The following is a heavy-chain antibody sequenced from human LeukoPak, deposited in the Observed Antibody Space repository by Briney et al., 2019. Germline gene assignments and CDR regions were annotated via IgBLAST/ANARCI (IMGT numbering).Heavy chain of an antibody. Sequence: PSETLSLTCTVSGGSISSSSYYWGWIRQPPGKALEWIGSIYYSGSTYYNPSLKSRVTISVDTSKNQFSLKLSSVTAADTAVYYCARQDEELIVYFDYWGQGTLVTVSS. CDR1: GGSISSSSYY. D-gene: IGHD3-10*01. CDR2: IYYSGST. CDR3: ARQDEELIVYFDY. V-gene: IGHV4-39*01. J-gene: IGHJ4*02.